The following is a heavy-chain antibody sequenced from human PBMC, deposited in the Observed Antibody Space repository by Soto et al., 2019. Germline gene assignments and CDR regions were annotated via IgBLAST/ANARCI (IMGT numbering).Heavy chain of an antibody. CDR2: LSSGSFYI. V-gene: IGHV3-21*01. CDR1: GFRFDAYS. D-gene: IGHD3-3*01. Sequence: GGSLRLSCAVSGFRFDAYSMSWVRQAPGQGLEWLASLSSGSFYIFHADSIRGRFTISRDDAKNLLFLQMNSLTIEDTATYYCAREANTIYAPHGLDVWGQGTAVTVSS. J-gene: IGHJ6*02. CDR3: AREANTIYAPHGLDV.